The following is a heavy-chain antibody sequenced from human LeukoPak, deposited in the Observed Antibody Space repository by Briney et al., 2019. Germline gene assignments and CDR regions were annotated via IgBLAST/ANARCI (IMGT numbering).Heavy chain of an antibody. CDR1: GDSINSLDL. J-gene: IGHJ4*02. CDR3: AGLVGRYSSGLYYYYFDY. Sequence: SSETLSLTCTVSGDSINSLDLWSWVRQPPGKGLEWIGEMYLSGTTHSNPSVKSRVTISIDKSKNQFFLNFSSVTAADTAVYYCAGLVGRYSSGLYYYYFDYWGQGTLVTVSS. CDR2: MYLSGTT. V-gene: IGHV4-4*02. D-gene: IGHD3-22*01.